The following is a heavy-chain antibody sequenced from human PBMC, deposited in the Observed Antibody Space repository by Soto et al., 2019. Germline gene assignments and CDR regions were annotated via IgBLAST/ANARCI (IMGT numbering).Heavy chain of an antibody. CDR2: MSGSSSTT. D-gene: IGHD1-7*01. Sequence: GGSLRLSCATSGLTFSNYAMSWVRQAPGGGLEWASSMSGSSSTTYYADSVRGRFTISRDRSKNTLYLQMSSLRAEDTALYYCAKNQERELPRVIDFWGQGTLVTVSS. V-gene: IGHV3-23*01. CDR1: GLTFSNYA. CDR3: AKNQERELPRVIDF. J-gene: IGHJ4*02.